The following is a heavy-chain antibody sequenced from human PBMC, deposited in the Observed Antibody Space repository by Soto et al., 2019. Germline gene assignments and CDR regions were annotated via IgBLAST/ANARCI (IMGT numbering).Heavy chain of an antibody. CDR1: GYTFTSYG. V-gene: IGHV1-18*04. Sequence: GASVKVSCKASGYTFTSYGISWVRQAPGQGLEWMGWISAYNGNTNYAQKLQGRVTMTTDTSTSTAYMELRSLRSDDTAVYYCARAPGIAVADAEYFQHWGQGTLVTVSS. J-gene: IGHJ1*01. CDR3: ARAPGIAVADAEYFQH. D-gene: IGHD6-19*01. CDR2: ISAYNGNT.